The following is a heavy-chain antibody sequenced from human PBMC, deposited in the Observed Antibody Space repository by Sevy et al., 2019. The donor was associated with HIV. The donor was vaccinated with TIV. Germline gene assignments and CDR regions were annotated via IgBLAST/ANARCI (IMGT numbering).Heavy chain of an antibody. D-gene: IGHD6-13*01. V-gene: IGHV3-72*01. CDR2: TRNEADGYTT. J-gene: IGHJ4*02. CDR3: ATHAGIAAAGRVFDY. CDR1: GFTFSDHY. Sequence: GGCLRLSCVASGFTFSDHYMEWVRQAPGKGLEWVGRTRNEADGYTTEYAASVKGRFTISRDESKNSLYVQMNSLKAEDTAVYYCATHAGIAAAGRVFDYWGQGTLVTVSS.